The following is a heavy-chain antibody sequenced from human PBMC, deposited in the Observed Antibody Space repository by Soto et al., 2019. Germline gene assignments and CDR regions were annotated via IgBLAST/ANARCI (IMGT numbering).Heavy chain of an antibody. CDR3: AREAGTTGNYYFGMDV. D-gene: IGHD1-7*01. J-gene: IGHJ6*02. Sequence: GASVKVSCKASGYTFIGHYLHWVRQAPGQGLEWLGWTNPSSGATNFAQKFQGRVTMTRDTSISTDYLELSRLRSDDTAIYYCAREAGTTGNYYFGMDVWGQGTTVTVSS. CDR1: GYTFIGHY. CDR2: TNPSSGAT. V-gene: IGHV1-2*02.